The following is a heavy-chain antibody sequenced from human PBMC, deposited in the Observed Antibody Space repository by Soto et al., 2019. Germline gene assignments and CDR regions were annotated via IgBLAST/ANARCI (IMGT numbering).Heavy chain of an antibody. CDR1: GGSFSGYY. J-gene: IGHJ6*02. V-gene: IGHV4-34*01. Sequence: QVQLQQWGAGLLKPSETLSLTCAVYGGSFSGYYWSWIRQPPGKGLEWIGEINHSGSTNYHPSLKSRDTISVDTSKNQFSLKLSSVTAADTAVYYCARDRAARPQIRYYYYGMDVWGQGTTVTVSS. CDR2: INHSGST. D-gene: IGHD6-6*01. CDR3: ARDRAARPQIRYYYYGMDV.